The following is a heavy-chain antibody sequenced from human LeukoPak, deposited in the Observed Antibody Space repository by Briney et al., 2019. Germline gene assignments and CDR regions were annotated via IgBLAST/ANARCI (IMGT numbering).Heavy chain of an antibody. CDR2: INTNTGNP. J-gene: IGHJ4*02. CDR1: GYTFTSYA. V-gene: IGHV7-4-1*02. CDR3: ARETLKFTFGGVIAPDY. Sequence: ASVKVSCKASGYTFTSYAMNWVRQAPGQGLEWMGWINTNTGNPTYAQGFTGRFVFSLDTSVSTAYLQISSLKAEDTAVYYCARETLKFTFGGVIAPDYWGQGTLVTVSS. D-gene: IGHD3-16*02.